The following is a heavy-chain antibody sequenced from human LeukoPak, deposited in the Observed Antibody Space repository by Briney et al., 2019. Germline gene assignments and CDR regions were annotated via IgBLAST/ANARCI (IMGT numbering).Heavy chain of an antibody. CDR1: GGSISSSSYY. CDR3: ARRASYSYAVDY. Sequence: SETLSLTCTVSGGSISSSSYYWGWIRQPPGRGLEWIGSIYYSGSTYYNPSLKSRVTISVDTSKNQFSLKLSSVTAADTAVYYCARRASYSYAVDYWGQGTLVTVSS. J-gene: IGHJ4*02. CDR2: IYYSGST. D-gene: IGHD5-18*01. V-gene: IGHV4-39*01.